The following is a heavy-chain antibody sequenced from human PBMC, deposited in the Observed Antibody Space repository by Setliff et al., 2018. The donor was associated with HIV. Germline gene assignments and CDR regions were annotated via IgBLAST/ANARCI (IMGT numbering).Heavy chain of an antibody. V-gene: IGHV1-18*01. Sequence: ASVTVSCKASGYTFTTYGISWVRQAPGQGLEWMGWISTYNGDTNYVQKLQGRVTMTTDTSTSTAYMELRSLRSDDTAVYYCARSRNSILTGYYPTADFDYWGQGTLVTVSS. D-gene: IGHD3-9*01. CDR1: GYTFTTYG. CDR3: ARSRNSILTGYYPTADFDY. J-gene: IGHJ4*02. CDR2: ISTYNGDT.